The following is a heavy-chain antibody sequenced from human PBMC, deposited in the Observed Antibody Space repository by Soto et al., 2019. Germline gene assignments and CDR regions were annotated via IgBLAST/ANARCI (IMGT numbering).Heavy chain of an antibody. CDR3: ANARRGLRFLEWSTTYYFDY. CDR2: ISGSGGST. Sequence: LRLSCAASGFTFSSYAMSWVRQAPGKGLEWVSAISGSGGSTYYADSVKGRFTISRDNSKNTLYLQMNSLRAEDTAVYYCANARRGLRFLEWSTTYYFDYWGQGTLVTVSS. J-gene: IGHJ4*02. V-gene: IGHV3-23*01. D-gene: IGHD3-3*01. CDR1: GFTFSSYA.